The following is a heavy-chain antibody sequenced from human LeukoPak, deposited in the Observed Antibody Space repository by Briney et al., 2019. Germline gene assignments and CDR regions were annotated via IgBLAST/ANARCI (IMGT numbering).Heavy chain of an antibody. CDR2: ISYDGSNK. CDR1: GFTFSSYA. J-gene: IGHJ3*02. V-gene: IGHV3-30*14. Sequence: GRSLRLSCAASGFTFSSYAMHWVRQAPGKGLEWVAVISYDGSNKYYADSVKGRFTISRDNSKNTLYLQMNSLRAEDTAVYYCARDGYNLVDAFDIWGQGTMVTVSS. CDR3: ARDGYNLVDAFDI. D-gene: IGHD5-24*01.